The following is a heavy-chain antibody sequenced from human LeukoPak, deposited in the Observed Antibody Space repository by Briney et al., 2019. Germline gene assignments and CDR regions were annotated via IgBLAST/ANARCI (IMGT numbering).Heavy chain of an antibody. CDR2: IYYSGST. J-gene: IGHJ3*02. V-gene: IGHV4-31*03. D-gene: IGHD3-22*01. CDR3: ASGKLDSSGYYLDAFDI. CDR1: GGSISSGGYY. Sequence: SETLSLTCTVSGGSISSGGYYWSRIRQHPGKGLEWIGYIYYSGSTYYNPSLKSRVTISVDTSKNQFSLKLSSVTAADTAVYYCASGKLDSSGYYLDAFDIWGQGTMVTVSS.